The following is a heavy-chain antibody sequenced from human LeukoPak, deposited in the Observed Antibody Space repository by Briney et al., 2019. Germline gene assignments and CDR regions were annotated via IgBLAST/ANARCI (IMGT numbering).Heavy chain of an antibody. Sequence: ASVKVSCKASGGTFSSYAISWVRQAPGQGLEWMGGIIPIFGTANYAQKFQGRVTITADESTSTASMELSSLRSEDPAVYYCARVDSLYYYYMDVWGKGTTVTVSS. CDR2: IIPIFGTA. CDR1: GGTFSSYA. CDR3: ARVDSLYYYYMDV. J-gene: IGHJ6*03. V-gene: IGHV1-69*13. D-gene: IGHD2-2*03.